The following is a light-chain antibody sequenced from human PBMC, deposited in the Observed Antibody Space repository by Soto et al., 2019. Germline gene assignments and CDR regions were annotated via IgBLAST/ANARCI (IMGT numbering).Light chain of an antibody. CDR3: QQRYSTPLT. J-gene: IGKJ4*01. Sequence: DIQMTQSPSSLSASVGDRVTITCRASQSIGTDLNWYQQKPGKAPKLLIYATSSLQSGVPSRFSGSGSGTDFTLTISSLQPEDFATYYCQQRYSTPLTFGGGIKVEIQ. CDR2: ATS. V-gene: IGKV1-39*01. CDR1: QSIGTD.